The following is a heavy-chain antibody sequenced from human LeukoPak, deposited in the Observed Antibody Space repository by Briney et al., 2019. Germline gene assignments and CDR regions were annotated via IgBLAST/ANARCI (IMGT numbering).Heavy chain of an antibody. CDR1: GFTFSSYW. J-gene: IGHJ4*02. Sequence: GGSLRLSCAASGFTFSSYWMSWVRRAPGKGLEWVAVISYDGSNKYYADSVKGRFTISRDNSKNTLYLQMNSLRAEDTAVYYCATYKSRDGYSRNWGQGTLVTVSS. D-gene: IGHD5-24*01. CDR3: ATYKSRDGYSRN. V-gene: IGHV3-30*03. CDR2: ISYDGSNK.